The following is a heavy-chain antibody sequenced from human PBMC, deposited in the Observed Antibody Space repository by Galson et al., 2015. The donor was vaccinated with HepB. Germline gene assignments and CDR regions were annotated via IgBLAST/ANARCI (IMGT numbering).Heavy chain of an antibody. Sequence: SLRLSCAASGFTFDDYGMSWVRQAPGKGLEWVSGINWNGGSTGYADSVKGRFTISRDNAKNSLYLQMNSLRAEDTALYHCAAINSGSYKNWFDPWGQGTLVTVSS. CDR2: INWNGGST. D-gene: IGHD1-26*01. J-gene: IGHJ5*02. V-gene: IGHV3-20*01. CDR1: GFTFDDYG. CDR3: AAINSGSYKNWFDP.